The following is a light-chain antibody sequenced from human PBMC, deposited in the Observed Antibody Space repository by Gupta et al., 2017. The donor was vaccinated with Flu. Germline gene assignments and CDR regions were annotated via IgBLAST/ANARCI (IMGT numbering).Light chain of an antibody. CDR3: QVWDSSSDVV. J-gene: IGLJ2*01. V-gene: IGLV3-21*02. Sequence: SYVLTQPPSVSVAPGQTARITCGGNNIGSKSVHWYKQKSGQAPVLVVYDASDRPSGIPERFSGSNSGNTATLTISRVEAGDEADYYCQVWDSSSDVVFGGGTKLTVL. CDR2: DAS. CDR1: NIGSKS.